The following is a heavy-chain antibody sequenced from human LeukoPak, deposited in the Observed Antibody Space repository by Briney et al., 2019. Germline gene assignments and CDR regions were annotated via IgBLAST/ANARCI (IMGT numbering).Heavy chain of an antibody. CDR3: AKARKVGASTDAFDI. D-gene: IGHD1-26*01. CDR2: IWYGGSNK. V-gene: IGHV3-30*18. J-gene: IGHJ3*02. Sequence: GRSLRLSCAASGFTFSSYGMHWVRQAPGKGLEWVAVIWYGGSNKYYADSVKGRFTISRDNSKNTLYLQMNSLRAEDTAVYYCAKARKVGASTDAFDIRGQGTMVTVSS. CDR1: GFTFSSYG.